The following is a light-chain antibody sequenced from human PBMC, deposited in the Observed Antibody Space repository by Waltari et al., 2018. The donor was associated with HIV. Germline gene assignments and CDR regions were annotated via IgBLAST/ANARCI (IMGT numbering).Light chain of an antibody. CDR3: QSVDSSRIWV. CDR1: ALAHQY. V-gene: IGLV3-25*03. Sequence: SYELTQPPSVPVSPGQPARITCSGDALAHQYAYWFQQKPGQAPVLFIFKDNERPSGIPARFSGSRSGTTVMLTISGVQAEDEADYYCQSVDSSRIWVFGGGTKLTVL. CDR2: KDN. J-gene: IGLJ3*02.